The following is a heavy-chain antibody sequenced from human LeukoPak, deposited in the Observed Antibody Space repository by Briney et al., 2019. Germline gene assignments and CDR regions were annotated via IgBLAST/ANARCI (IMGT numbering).Heavy chain of an antibody. Sequence: ASVNVSCKASGYTFTGYYMHWVRQAPGQGLEWVGWINPNSGGTNYAQKSQGRVTMTRDTSISTAYMELSRLRSDDTAVYYCARAQYSRGRGGAFDIWGEGTMVTVSS. D-gene: IGHD6-6*01. V-gene: IGHV1-2*02. CDR1: GYTFTGYY. J-gene: IGHJ3*02. CDR3: ARAQYSRGRGGAFDI. CDR2: INPNSGGT.